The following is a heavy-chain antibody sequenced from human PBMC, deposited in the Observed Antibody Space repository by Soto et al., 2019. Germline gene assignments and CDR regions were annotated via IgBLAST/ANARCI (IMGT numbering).Heavy chain of an antibody. J-gene: IGHJ4*02. D-gene: IGHD1-7*01. V-gene: IGHV1-69*06. CDR3: ARDLRPGTTAY. Sequence: ASVKVSCKASGGTFSSYAISWVRQAPGQGLEWMGGIIPIFGTANYAQKFQGRVTITADKSTSTAYMELSSLRSEDTAVYYCARDLRPGTTAYWGQGTLVTVSS. CDR1: GGTFSSYA. CDR2: IIPIFGTA.